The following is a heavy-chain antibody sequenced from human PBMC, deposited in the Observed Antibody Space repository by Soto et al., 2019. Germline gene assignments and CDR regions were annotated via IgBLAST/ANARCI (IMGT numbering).Heavy chain of an antibody. Sequence: SETLSLTCTVSGGSITSYNWNWLRQPPGKALEWIGYVYNSGSTNYNPSLRSRVTISVDTSKNQFSLKVNSVTAADTAVYYCARRAVVAVTGSLDNWLDPWGQGILVT. D-gene: IGHD2-21*01. CDR1: GGSITSYN. J-gene: IGHJ5*02. CDR3: ARRAVVAVTGSLDNWLDP. CDR2: VYNSGST. V-gene: IGHV4-59*01.